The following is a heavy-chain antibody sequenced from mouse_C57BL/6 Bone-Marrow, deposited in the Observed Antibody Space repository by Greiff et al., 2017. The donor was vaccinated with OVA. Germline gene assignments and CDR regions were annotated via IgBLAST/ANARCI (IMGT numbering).Heavy chain of an antibody. J-gene: IGHJ4*01. CDR1: GYTFTSYG. CDR2: IYPRSGNT. CDR3: ARATYYGSSYYYAMDY. V-gene: IGHV1-81*01. D-gene: IGHD1-1*01. Sequence: VQLVESGAELARPGASVKLSCKASGYTFTSYGISWVKQRTGQGLEWIGEIYPRSGNTYYSEKFKGKATLTADKSSSTAYMELRSLTSEDSAVYFCARATYYGSSYYYAMDYWGQGTSVTVSS.